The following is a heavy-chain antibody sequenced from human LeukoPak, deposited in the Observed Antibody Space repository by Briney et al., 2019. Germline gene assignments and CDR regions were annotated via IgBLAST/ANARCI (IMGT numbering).Heavy chain of an antibody. D-gene: IGHD6-25*01. CDR1: GYTFTSYG. J-gene: IGHJ1*01. Sequence: ASVKVSCKASGYTFTSYGISWVRQAPGQGLEWMGWISAYNGNTKYEQKFQGRVTMTTDTSTSTAYMELRSLRSDDTAVYYCARATASGNSDEYFQHWGQGTLVTVSS. CDR3: ARATASGNSDEYFQH. V-gene: IGHV1-18*01. CDR2: ISAYNGNT.